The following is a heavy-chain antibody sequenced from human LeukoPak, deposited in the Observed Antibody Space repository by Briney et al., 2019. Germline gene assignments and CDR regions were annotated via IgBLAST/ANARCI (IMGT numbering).Heavy chain of an antibody. CDR3: ARSEYPLLSTWGY. CDR1: GGSFSGYY. CDR2: INHSGST. J-gene: IGHJ4*02. V-gene: IGHV4-34*01. D-gene: IGHD2-2*01. Sequence: PSETLSLTCAVYGGSFSGYYWSWIRQPPGKGLEWIGEINHSGSTNYNPSLKSRVTISVDTSKNQFSLKLSSVTAADTAVYYCARSEYPLLSTWGYWGQGTLVTVSS.